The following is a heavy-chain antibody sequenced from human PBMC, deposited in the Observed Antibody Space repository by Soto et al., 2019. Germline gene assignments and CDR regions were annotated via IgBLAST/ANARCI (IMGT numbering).Heavy chain of an antibody. V-gene: IGHV3-53*01. CDR1: GFNVSSNY. Sequence: EVQVVESGGGLIQPGGSLRLSCAASGFNVSSNYMSWVRQAPGKALEWVSITYSGGSTYCADSVKGRFTISRDNSKNTLYLQMNSLRAEDTAIYYCARDRQGTLDYWGQGTLVTVSS. CDR3: ARDRQGTLDY. CDR2: TYSGGST. J-gene: IGHJ4*02. D-gene: IGHD1-1*01.